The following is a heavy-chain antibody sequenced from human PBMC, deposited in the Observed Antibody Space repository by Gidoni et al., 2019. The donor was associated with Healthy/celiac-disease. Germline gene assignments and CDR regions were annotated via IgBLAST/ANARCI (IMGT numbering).Heavy chain of an antibody. CDR1: GFTFSSYS. D-gene: IGHD3-22*01. Sequence: EVQLVESVGGLVKPGGSLRLSCAAPGFTFSSYSMNWVRQAPGKGLEWVSSIGSSSSYICYPDSVKSRVTSSRDNAKNSLYLQMNSLRAEDTAVYYCARYRDYYDRSGYYYFDYWGQGTLVTVSS. V-gene: IGHV3-21*01. CDR3: ARYRDYYDRSGYYYFDY. J-gene: IGHJ4*02. CDR2: IGSSSSYI.